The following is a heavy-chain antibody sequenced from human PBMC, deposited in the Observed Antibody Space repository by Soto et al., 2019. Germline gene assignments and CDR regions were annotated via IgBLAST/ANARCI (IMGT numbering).Heavy chain of an antibody. CDR1: GFNFSSFS. D-gene: IGHD6-19*01. CDR3: ARDIIAVAGSFDY. CDR2: ISSSSTI. Sequence: WGSLRLSCAGSGFNFSSFSMNWVRQAPGKGLEWGSYISSSSTIYYADSVKGRFTISRDNAKNSLYLQMNSLRAEDTAVYYCARDIIAVAGSFDYWGQGTLVTVSS. J-gene: IGHJ4*02. V-gene: IGHV3-48*01.